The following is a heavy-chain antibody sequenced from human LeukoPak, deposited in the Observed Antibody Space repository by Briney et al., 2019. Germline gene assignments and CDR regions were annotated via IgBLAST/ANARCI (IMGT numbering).Heavy chain of an antibody. CDR1: GFTFSNAW. Sequence: GGSLTLSCTTSGFTFSNAWMSWVRQAPGKGLQWVGHIKSKTNGGTIDYAAPVKGRFTISRDDSKNTLYLQMNNLETDDTAVYYCTTGWGPMSVAFDNWGQGTLVTVSS. CDR2: IKSKTNGGTI. D-gene: IGHD6-19*01. J-gene: IGHJ4*02. V-gene: IGHV3-15*01. CDR3: TTGWGPMSVAFDN.